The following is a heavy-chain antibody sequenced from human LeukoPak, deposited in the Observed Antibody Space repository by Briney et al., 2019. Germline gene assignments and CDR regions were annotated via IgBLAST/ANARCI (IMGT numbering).Heavy chain of an antibody. V-gene: IGHV1-2*04. Sequence: ASVKVSCKASGYTFTGYYMHWVRQAPGQGLEWMGWINPNSGGTNYAQKFQGWVTMTRDTSISTAYMELSRRRSDDTAVYYCARSPLAVAGTTIDYWGQGTLVTVSS. CDR1: GYTFTGYY. CDR3: ARSPLAVAGTTIDY. D-gene: IGHD6-19*01. CDR2: INPNSGGT. J-gene: IGHJ4*02.